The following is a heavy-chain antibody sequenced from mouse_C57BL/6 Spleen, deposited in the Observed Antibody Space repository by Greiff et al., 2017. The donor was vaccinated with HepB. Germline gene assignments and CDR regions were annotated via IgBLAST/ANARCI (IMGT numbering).Heavy chain of an antibody. CDR1: GYTFTDYY. CDR3: ARDPPDY. CDR2: INPYNGGT. Sequence: EVQLQQSGPVLVKPGASVKMSCKASGYTFTDYYMNWVKQSHGKSLEWIGVINPYNGGTSYNQKFKGKATLTVDKSSSTAYMELNSLTTEDFAVYYCARDPPDYWGQGTTLTVSS. J-gene: IGHJ2*01. V-gene: IGHV1-19*01.